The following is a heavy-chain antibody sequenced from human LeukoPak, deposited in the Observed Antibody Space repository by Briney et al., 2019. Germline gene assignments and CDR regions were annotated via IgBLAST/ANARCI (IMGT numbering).Heavy chain of an antibody. J-gene: IGHJ4*02. CDR3: AKDSSGSYYGKSDF. CDR2: IISGDAST. V-gene: IGHV3-23*01. CDR1: GFTFSNYA. D-gene: IGHD1-26*01. Sequence: GGSLRLSCAASGFTFSNYAMRGVREATGKGVEWVSCIISGDASTYYPYSLNVRFTISRDNSKNTLYLQMNSLTGEDTAVYYCAKDSSGSYYGKSDFWGQGTLVAVSS.